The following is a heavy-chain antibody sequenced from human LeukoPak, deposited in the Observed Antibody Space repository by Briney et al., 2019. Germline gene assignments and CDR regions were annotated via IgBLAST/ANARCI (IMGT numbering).Heavy chain of an antibody. J-gene: IGHJ6*02. CDR1: GYTFTSYG. CDR3: ARDGYCSSTSCSRGDYYYYYGMDV. V-gene: IGHV1-18*03. Sequence: ASVKVSCKASGYTFTSYGISWVRQAPGQGLEWMGWISAYNGNTNYAQKLQGRVTMTTDTSTSTAYMELRSLRSDDMAVYYCARDGYCSSTSCSRGDYYYYYGMDVWGQGTTVTVSS. D-gene: IGHD2-2*03. CDR2: ISAYNGNT.